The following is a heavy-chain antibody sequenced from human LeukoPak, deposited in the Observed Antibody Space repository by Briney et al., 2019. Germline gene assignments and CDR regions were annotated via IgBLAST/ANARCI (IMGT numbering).Heavy chain of an antibody. V-gene: IGHV4-59*01. Sequence: KPSETLSLTCTVSGDSINSYYWNWIRQPPGKGLEWIGYIYYSGRTDYNPSLKSRVTISVDTSKHQFSMKLKSVTAADTAVYFCARGRWLPNAFDIWGQGTMVTAFS. D-gene: IGHD5-24*01. CDR2: IYYSGRT. CDR1: GDSINSYY. J-gene: IGHJ3*02. CDR3: ARGRWLPNAFDI.